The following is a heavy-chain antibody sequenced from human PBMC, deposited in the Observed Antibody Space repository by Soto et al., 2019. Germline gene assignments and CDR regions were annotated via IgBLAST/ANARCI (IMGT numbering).Heavy chain of an antibody. V-gene: IGHV4-59*01. CDR3: ARDSVGSGYD. D-gene: IGHD5-12*01. CDR1: GGSISGYY. CDR2: IYYSGYT. J-gene: IGHJ4*02. Sequence: QVQLQESGPGLVKPSETLSLTCAVSGGSISGYYWSWIRQPPGKRLEWIGYIYYSGYTNYNPSLKGRVTVSVDRSKNQFSREPRSVTASDTAVYYCARDSVGSGYDWGQGTLVTVSS.